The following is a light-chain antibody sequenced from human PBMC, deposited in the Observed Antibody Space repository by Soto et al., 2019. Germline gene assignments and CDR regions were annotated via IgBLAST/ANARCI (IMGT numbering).Light chain of an antibody. Sequence: EIVMTQSPATLSVSPGERATLSCRASQSINSNLAWYQQKPGQAPRLLIYGASTRATGIPARFSGSGSGTEFPLTISSLQSEDFAVYYCQQYNNWPKTFGHGAKVEIK. CDR1: QSINSN. V-gene: IGKV3-15*01. CDR3: QQYNNWPKT. J-gene: IGKJ1*01. CDR2: GAS.